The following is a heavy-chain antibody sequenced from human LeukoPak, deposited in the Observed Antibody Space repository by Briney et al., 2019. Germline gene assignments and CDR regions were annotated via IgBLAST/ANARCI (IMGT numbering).Heavy chain of an antibody. CDR3: ARDTYDSSGYYFPQPYYCYYYMDV. D-gene: IGHD3-22*01. J-gene: IGHJ6*03. CDR2: IKQDGSEK. Sequence: GGSLRLSCAASGFTFSSYWMSWVRQAPGKGLEWVANIKQDGSEKYYVDSVKGRFTISRDNAKNSLYLQMNSLRAEDTAVYYCARDTYDSSGYYFPQPYYCYYYMDVWGKGTTVTISS. V-gene: IGHV3-7*01. CDR1: GFTFSSYW.